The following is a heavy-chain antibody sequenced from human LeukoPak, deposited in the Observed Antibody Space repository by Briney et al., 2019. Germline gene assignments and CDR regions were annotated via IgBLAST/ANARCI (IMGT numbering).Heavy chain of an antibody. V-gene: IGHV1-69*04. J-gene: IGHJ6*02. CDR3: ARDQGLTAPPPYGLDV. D-gene: IGHD5-18*01. Sequence: PVKVSCKASGGTFSSSAITWVRQAPGQGLEWMGRIIPVLNITNYAQKFQGRVTITADTSTSTAYMELSSLRSEETAVYYCARDQGLTAPPPYGLDVWGQGTTVTVSS. CDR2: IIPVLNIT. CDR1: GGTFSSSA.